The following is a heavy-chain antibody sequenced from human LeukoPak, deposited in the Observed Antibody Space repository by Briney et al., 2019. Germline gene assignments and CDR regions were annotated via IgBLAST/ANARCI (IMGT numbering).Heavy chain of an antibody. J-gene: IGHJ4*02. CDR2: IYYSGST. CDR1: GGSISSYY. D-gene: IGHD1-26*01. CDR3: ARDREQRFDY. Sequence: PSQTLSLTCTVSGGSISSYYWSWIRQPPGKGLEWIGSIYYSGSTYYNPSLKSRVTISVDTSKNQFSLKLSSVTAADTAVYYCARDREQRFDYWGQGTLVTVSS. V-gene: IGHV4-59*12.